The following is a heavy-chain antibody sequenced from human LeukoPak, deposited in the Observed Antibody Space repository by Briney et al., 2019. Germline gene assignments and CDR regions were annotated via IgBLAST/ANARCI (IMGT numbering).Heavy chain of an antibody. CDR3: ARAPGAFDI. CDR2: IYHSGST. Sequence: SETLSLTCTVSGYSISSGYYWGWIRQPPGKGLEWIGSIYHSGSTYYNPSLKSRVTISVDTSKNQFSLKLSSVTAADTAVYHCARAPGAFDIWGQGTMVTVSS. V-gene: IGHV4-38-2*02. CDR1: GYSISSGYY. J-gene: IGHJ3*02.